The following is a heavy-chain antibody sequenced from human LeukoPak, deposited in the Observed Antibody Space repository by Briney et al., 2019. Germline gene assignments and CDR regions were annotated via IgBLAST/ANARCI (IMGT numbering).Heavy chain of an antibody. J-gene: IGHJ4*02. D-gene: IGHD2-2*01. CDR2: IIPIFGTA. Sequence: ASVKVSCKASGGTFSSYAISWVRQAPRQGLEWMGGIIPIFGTANYAQKLQGRVTMTTDTSTSTAYMELRSLRSDDTAVYYCARGYCSSTSCPPGGYWGQGTLVTVSS. CDR1: GGTFSSYA. V-gene: IGHV1-69*05. CDR3: ARGYCSSTSCPPGGY.